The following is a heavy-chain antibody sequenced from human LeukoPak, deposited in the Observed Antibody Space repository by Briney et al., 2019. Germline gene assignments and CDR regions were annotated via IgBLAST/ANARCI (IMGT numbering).Heavy chain of an antibody. J-gene: IGHJ4*02. CDR1: GFTFSKYA. CDR2: ISGSGGGP. CDR3: AKGGYDYIEIGYFDY. Sequence: AGGSLRLSCAASGFTFSKYAMSWVRQAPGKGLEWVSGISGSGGGPYYADSVKGRFTISRDNSKNTLYLEMNSLRAEDTAIYYCAKGGYDYIEIGYFDYWGQGTLVTVSS. V-gene: IGHV3-23*01. D-gene: IGHD5-12*01.